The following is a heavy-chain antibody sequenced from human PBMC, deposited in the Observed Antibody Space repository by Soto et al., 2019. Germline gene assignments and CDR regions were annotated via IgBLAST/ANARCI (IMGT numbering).Heavy chain of an antibody. CDR1: GFTFSSYS. CDR3: ARGPYCTNGVCPSAPFDY. CDR2: ISSSSSYI. J-gene: IGHJ4*02. Sequence: PGGSLRLSCAASGFTFSSYSMNWVRQAPGKGLEWVSSISSSSSYIYYADSVKGRFTISRDNAKNSLYLQMNSLRAEDTAVYYCARGPYCTNGVCPSAPFDYWGQGTLVTVSS. D-gene: IGHD2-8*01. V-gene: IGHV3-21*01.